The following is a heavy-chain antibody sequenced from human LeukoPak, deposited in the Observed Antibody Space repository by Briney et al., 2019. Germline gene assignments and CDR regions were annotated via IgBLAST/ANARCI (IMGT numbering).Heavy chain of an antibody. CDR1: GFTINSNY. J-gene: IGHJ4*02. Sequence: GGSLRLSCAASGFTINSNYMSWVRQTPGKGLEWVSVFYSDDSTYYADSVKGRFTISRDNSKNTLCLQMNSLRAEDTAVYYCARQTSKYYYANWGQGTLVTVSS. CDR3: ARQTSKYYYAN. V-gene: IGHV3-66*04. CDR2: FYSDDST. D-gene: IGHD2/OR15-2a*01.